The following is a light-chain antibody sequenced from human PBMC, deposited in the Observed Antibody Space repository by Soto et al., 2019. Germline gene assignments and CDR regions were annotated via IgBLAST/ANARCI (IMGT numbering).Light chain of an antibody. CDR2: DAS. CDR1: QSINNY. V-gene: IGKV3-11*01. J-gene: IGKJ4*01. Sequence: EIVLTQSPATLSLSPGERATLSCRASQSINNYLAWYQHRPGQAPRLLIYDASNRATGIPARFSGSGSGTDFTLTISSLEPEDFAVYYCQQRSNWPPLTFGGGTKVEIK. CDR3: QQRSNWPPLT.